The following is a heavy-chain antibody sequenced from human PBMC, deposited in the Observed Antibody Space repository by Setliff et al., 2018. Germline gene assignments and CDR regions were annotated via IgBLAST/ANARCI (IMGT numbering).Heavy chain of an antibody. Sequence: SETLSLTCTVSGGSISTNTYFWGWIRQSPGKGLEWIGNTYCSGDAYYNPSLKSRVTISVDTSRNQFSLKPSSVTAADTALYYCARAAKYDSSGYYGFWFDPWGQGTLVTVSS. CDR2: TYCSGDA. J-gene: IGHJ5*02. CDR1: GGSISTNTYF. D-gene: IGHD3-22*01. CDR3: ARAAKYDSSGYYGFWFDP. V-gene: IGHV4-39*07.